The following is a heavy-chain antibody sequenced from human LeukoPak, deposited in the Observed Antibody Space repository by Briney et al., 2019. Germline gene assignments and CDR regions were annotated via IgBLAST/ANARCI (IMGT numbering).Heavy chain of an antibody. Sequence: ASVKVSCKASGYTFTGYYMHWVRQAPGQGLEWMGIINPSGGSTSYAQKFQGRVTMTRDMSTSTVYMELSSLRSEDTAVYYCARRVISGPLDYWGQGTLVTVSS. V-gene: IGHV1-46*01. CDR1: GYTFTGYY. D-gene: IGHD5-12*01. CDR3: ARRVISGPLDY. J-gene: IGHJ4*02. CDR2: INPSGGST.